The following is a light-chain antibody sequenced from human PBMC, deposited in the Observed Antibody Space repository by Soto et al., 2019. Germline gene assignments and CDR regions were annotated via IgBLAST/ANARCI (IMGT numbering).Light chain of an antibody. CDR1: QNINAW. V-gene: IGKV1-39*01. Sequence: DIHMTQSPSSLSVSVVDRVTITCLTSQNINAWLAWYQQRPGKAPKLLIYAASSLQSGVPSRFSGSGSGTDFTLTISSLQSEDFATYYCQQSYSTLPITFGQGTRLEIK. CDR3: QQSYSTLPIT. CDR2: AAS. J-gene: IGKJ5*01.